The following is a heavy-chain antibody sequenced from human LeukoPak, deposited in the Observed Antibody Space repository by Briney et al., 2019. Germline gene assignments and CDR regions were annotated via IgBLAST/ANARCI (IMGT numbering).Heavy chain of an antibody. D-gene: IGHD1-26*01. J-gene: IGHJ3*02. Sequence: SETLSLTCTVSGGSISSYYWSWIRQPPGKGLEWIGYIYYSGSTNYNPSLKSRVTISVDTSKNQFSLKLSSVTAADTAVYYCAREGNGSPWAFDIWGQGTMVTVSS. CDR3: AREGNGSPWAFDI. CDR1: GGSISSYY. V-gene: IGHV4-59*01. CDR2: IYYSGST.